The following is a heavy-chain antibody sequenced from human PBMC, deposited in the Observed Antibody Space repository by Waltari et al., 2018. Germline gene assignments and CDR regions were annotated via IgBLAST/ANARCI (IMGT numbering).Heavy chain of an antibody. D-gene: IGHD6-19*01. CDR3: ARDYSGWSSSPWFDP. CDR1: GGSISSYY. CDR2: IYYSGST. V-gene: IGHV4-59*01. Sequence: QVQLQESGPGLVKPSETLSLTCTVSGGSISSYYWSWIRQPPGKGLEWIGYIYYSGSTNYNPSLKSRVTISVDTSKNQFSLKLSSVTAADTAVYYCARDYSGWSSSPWFDPWGQGTLVTVSS. J-gene: IGHJ5*02.